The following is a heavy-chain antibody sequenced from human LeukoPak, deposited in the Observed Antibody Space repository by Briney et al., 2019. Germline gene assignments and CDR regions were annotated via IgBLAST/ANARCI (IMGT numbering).Heavy chain of an antibody. CDR2: IYYSGST. D-gene: IGHD4-17*01. J-gene: IGHJ4*02. Sequence: SETLSLTCTVSGGSISSSSYYWGWIRQPPGKGLEWIGSIYYSGSTNYNPSLKSRVTISVDTSKNQFSLKLSSVTAADTAVYYCARGYRPGYGLYYFDYWGQGTLVTVSS. CDR3: ARGYRPGYGLYYFDY. V-gene: IGHV4-39*07. CDR1: GGSISSSSYY.